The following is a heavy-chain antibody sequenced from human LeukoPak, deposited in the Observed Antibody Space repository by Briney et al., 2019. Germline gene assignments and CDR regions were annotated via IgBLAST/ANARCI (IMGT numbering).Heavy chain of an antibody. D-gene: IGHD6-13*01. CDR2: ISAYNGNT. CDR3: ARDQAAANTQVRFCLD. V-gene: IGHV1-18*01. CDR1: GYTFTSYG. J-gene: IGHJ4*02. Sequence: ASVKVSCKASGYTFTSYGISWVRQAPGQGLEWMGWISAYNGNTNFAQKLQGRVTMTTDTSTSTAYMDLRSLRSDDTAVYYCARDQAAANTQVRFCLDWGQGTLVTVSS.